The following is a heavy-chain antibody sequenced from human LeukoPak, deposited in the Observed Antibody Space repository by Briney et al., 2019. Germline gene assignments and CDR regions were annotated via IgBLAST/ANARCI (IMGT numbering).Heavy chain of an antibody. J-gene: IGHJ4*02. D-gene: IGHD1-26*01. V-gene: IGHV4-61*01. CDR1: GGSVSSGSYY. Sequence: SETLSLTRTVSGGSVSSGSYYWSWIRQPPGKGLEWIGYIYYSGSTNYNPSLKSRVTISVDTSKNQFSLKLSSVTAADTAVYYCARRGATRSPFDYWGQGTLVTVSS. CDR3: ARRGATRSPFDY. CDR2: IYYSGST.